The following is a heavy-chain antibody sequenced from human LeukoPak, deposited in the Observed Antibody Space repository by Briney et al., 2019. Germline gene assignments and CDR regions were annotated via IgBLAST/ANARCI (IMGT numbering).Heavy chain of an antibody. CDR3: ASVLISDSRVYQYYYYMDV. CDR2: IIPIFGTA. J-gene: IGHJ6*03. V-gene: IGHV1-69*05. CDR1: GGTFSSYA. Sequence: SVKVSCKASGGTFSSYAISWVRQAPGQGLEWMGGIIPIFGTANYAQKFQGRVTITTDESTSTAYMELSSLRSEDTAVYYCASVLISDSRVYQYYYYMDVWGKGTTATVSS. D-gene: IGHD6-6*01.